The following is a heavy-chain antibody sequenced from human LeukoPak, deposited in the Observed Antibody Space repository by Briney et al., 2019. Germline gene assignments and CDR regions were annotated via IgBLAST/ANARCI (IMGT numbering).Heavy chain of an antibody. J-gene: IGHJ1*01. D-gene: IGHD2-15*01. CDR3: AKDKSVVVVAAEYFQH. Sequence: GGSLRLSCAASGFTFSSYGMQWVRQAPGKGLGWVAVISYDGSNKYYVDSVNGRFTISRDNSKNTLYLQMNSLRAEDTAVYYCAKDKSVVVVAAEYFQHWRRGTLVTVSS. CDR2: ISYDGSNK. V-gene: IGHV3-30*18. CDR1: GFTFSSYG.